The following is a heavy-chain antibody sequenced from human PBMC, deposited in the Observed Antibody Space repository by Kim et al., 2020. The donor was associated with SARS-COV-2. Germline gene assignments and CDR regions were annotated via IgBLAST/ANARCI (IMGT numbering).Heavy chain of an antibody. Sequence: GGSLRLSCAASGFTFSSYSMNWVRQAPGKGLEWVSSISSSSSYIYYADSVKGRFTISRDNAKNSLYLQMNSLRAEDTAVYYCARVEDIYAFDIWGQGTMVTVSS. V-gene: IGHV3-21*01. D-gene: IGHD2-15*01. CDR2: ISSSSSYI. CDR3: ARVEDIYAFDI. J-gene: IGHJ3*02. CDR1: GFTFSSYS.